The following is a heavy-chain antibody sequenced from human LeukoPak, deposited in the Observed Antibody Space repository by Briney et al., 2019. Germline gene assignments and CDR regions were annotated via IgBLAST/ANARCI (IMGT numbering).Heavy chain of an antibody. CDR2: IYYSGST. D-gene: IGHD6-13*01. V-gene: IGHV4-59*01. CDR3: ARGGGSSWRWFDP. Sequence: SETLSLTCTVSGGSISSYYWSWFRQPPGKGLEWIGYIYYSGSTNYNPSLKSRVTISVDTSKNQFSLKLSSVTAADTAVYYCARGGGSSWRWFDPWGQGTLVTVSS. CDR1: GGSISSYY. J-gene: IGHJ5*02.